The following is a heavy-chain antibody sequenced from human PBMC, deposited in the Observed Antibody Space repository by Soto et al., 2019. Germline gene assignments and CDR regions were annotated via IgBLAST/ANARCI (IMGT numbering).Heavy chain of an antibody. J-gene: IGHJ4*02. CDR1: GYTFTSYG. Sequence: QVQLVQSGAEVKKPGASVMVSCKASGYTFTSYGISSVRQAPGQGLEWMGWISAYNGNTNYAQKLQGRVTMTTDTSTNTAYMELRSLTSDDTAVYYCARGWVPPQGRGPFDYWGQGTLVTVSS. V-gene: IGHV1-18*04. D-gene: IGHD1-1*01. CDR2: ISAYNGNT. CDR3: ARGWVPPQGRGPFDY.